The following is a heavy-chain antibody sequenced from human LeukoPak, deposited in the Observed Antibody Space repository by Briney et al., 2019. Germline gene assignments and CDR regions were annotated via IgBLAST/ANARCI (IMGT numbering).Heavy chain of an antibody. Sequence: SQTLSLTCVISGDSVSSNIATWNWIRQSPSRGLEWLGRTYYRSQWYYDYAVSVRSRITINPDTSKNQFSLQLSSVTPEDTAVYYCARGPWFDPWGQGTLVTVSS. CDR1: GDSVSSNIAT. J-gene: IGHJ5*02. V-gene: IGHV6-1*01. CDR3: ARGPWFDP. CDR2: TYYRSQWYY.